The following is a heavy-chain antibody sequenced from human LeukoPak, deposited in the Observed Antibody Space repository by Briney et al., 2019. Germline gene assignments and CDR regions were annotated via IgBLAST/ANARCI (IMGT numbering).Heavy chain of an antibody. J-gene: IGHJ5*02. Sequence: PSETLSLTCAVYGGSLSGYYWSWIRQPPGKGLEWIGEINHSGSTNYNPSLKSRVTISVDTSKNQFSLKLSSVTAADTAVYYCARLWRMVRGVIANRRWFDPWGQGTLVTVSS. D-gene: IGHD3-10*01. CDR3: ARLWRMVRGVIANRRWFDP. CDR2: INHSGST. V-gene: IGHV4-34*01. CDR1: GGSLSGYY.